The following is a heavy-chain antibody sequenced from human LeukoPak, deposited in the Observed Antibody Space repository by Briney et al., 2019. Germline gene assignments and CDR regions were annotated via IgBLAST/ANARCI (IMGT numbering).Heavy chain of an antibody. CDR1: GFTVGGNY. CDR3: AKVPYSSGWESPAADY. Sequence: PGGSLRLSCAASGFTVGGNYMSWVRQAPGKGLEWVSVIYSGGSTYYADSVKGRFTISRDNSKNTLYLQMNSLSAEDTAVYYCAKVPYSSGWESPAADYWGQGTLVTVSS. V-gene: IGHV3-53*05. J-gene: IGHJ4*02. D-gene: IGHD6-19*01. CDR2: IYSGGST.